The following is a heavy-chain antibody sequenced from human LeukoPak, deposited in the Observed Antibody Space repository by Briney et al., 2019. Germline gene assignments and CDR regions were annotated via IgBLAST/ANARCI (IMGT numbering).Heavy chain of an antibody. V-gene: IGHV5-51*01. CDR1: GYSFTSYW. Sequence: GESLKISCKGSGYSFTSYWIGWVRQMPGKGLEWMGIIYPGDSDTRYSPSFQGQVTISADKSISTAYLQWSSLKASDTAMYYCARHLYGSGSSYHYYYGMDVWGQGTTVTVSS. D-gene: IGHD3-10*01. CDR3: ARHLYGSGSSYHYYYGMDV. CDR2: IYPGDSDT. J-gene: IGHJ6*02.